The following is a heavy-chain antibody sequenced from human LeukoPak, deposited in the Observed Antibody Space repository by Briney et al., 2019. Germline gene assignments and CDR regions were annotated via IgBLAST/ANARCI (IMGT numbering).Heavy chain of an antibody. CDR1: GFTFSSYW. J-gene: IGHJ4*02. V-gene: IGHV3-74*01. Sequence: GGSLRLSCAASGFTFSSYWMNWVRQAPGKGLVWVSRISSDGSSTSYADSVKGRFTISRDNAKNTLYLQMNSLRAEDTAVYYCARVKQWPVSFDYWGQGTLVTVSS. D-gene: IGHD6-19*01. CDR2: ISSDGSST. CDR3: ARVKQWPVSFDY.